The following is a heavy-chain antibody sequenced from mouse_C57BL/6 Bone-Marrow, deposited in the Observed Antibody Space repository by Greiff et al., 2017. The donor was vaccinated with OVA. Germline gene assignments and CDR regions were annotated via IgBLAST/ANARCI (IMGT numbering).Heavy chain of an antibody. Sequence: EVHLVESGGGLVKPGGSLKLSCAASGFTFSSYAMSWVRQTPEKRLEWVATISDGGSYTYYPDNVKGRFTISRDNAKNNLYLQMSHLKSEDTAMYYCARTYYYGLYWYFDVWGTGTTVTVSS. J-gene: IGHJ1*03. CDR3: ARTYYYGLYWYFDV. CDR1: GFTFSSYA. CDR2: ISDGGSYT. V-gene: IGHV5-4*01. D-gene: IGHD1-1*01.